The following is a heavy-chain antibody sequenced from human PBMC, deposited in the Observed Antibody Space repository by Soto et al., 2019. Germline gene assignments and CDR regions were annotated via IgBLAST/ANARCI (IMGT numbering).Heavy chain of an antibody. CDR1: GFTFSSYA. D-gene: IGHD3-16*01. J-gene: IGHJ6*02. CDR2: ISGSGGST. V-gene: IGHV3-23*01. Sequence: EVQLLESGGGLVQPGGSLRLSCAASGFTFSSYAMSWVRQAPGKGLEWVSAISGSGGSTYYADSVKGRFTISRDNSKNPPYLQMNSLRAEDTAVYYCAKDLGAGADYGMDVWGQGTTVTVSS. CDR3: AKDLGAGADYGMDV.